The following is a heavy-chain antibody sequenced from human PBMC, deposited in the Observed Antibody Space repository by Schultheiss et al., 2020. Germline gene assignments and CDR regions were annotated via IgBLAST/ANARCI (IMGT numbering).Heavy chain of an antibody. CDR1: GGSISSYY. J-gene: IGHJ3*02. V-gene: IGHV4-59*01. D-gene: IGHD2-2*01. CDR3: ARVRGTSQLDAFDI. Sequence: SETLSLTWTVSGGSISSYYWSWIRQPPGKGLDWIGYIYYSGTTNYNPSLKSRVTISVDTSKNQFSLKLSSVTAADTAVYYCARVRGTSQLDAFDIWGQGTMVTVSS. CDR2: IYYSGTT.